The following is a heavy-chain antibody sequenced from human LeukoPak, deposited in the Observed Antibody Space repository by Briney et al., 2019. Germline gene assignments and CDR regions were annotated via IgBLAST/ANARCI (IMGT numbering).Heavy chain of an antibody. D-gene: IGHD4-17*01. J-gene: IGHJ6*02. Sequence: GASVKVSCKASGYTFTSYYMHWVRQAPGQGLEWMGIINPSGGSTSYAQKFQGRVTMTRDTSTSTVYMELSSLRSEDTAVYYCARGGAVTTFSGYYGMDVWGQGTTVTVSS. CDR1: GYTFTSYY. V-gene: IGHV1-46*01. CDR2: INPSGGST. CDR3: ARGGAVTTFSGYYGMDV.